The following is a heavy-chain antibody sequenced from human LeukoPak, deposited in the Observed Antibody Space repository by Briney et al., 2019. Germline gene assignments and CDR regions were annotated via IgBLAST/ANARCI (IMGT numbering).Heavy chain of an antibody. CDR2: TYYRSKWYT. J-gene: IGHJ2*01. D-gene: IGHD5-24*01. CDR3: ARERDGYNYVELWCFDL. V-gene: IGHV6-1*01. Sequence: QTLSLTCTISGDSVSSNSAAWNWISQSPSRGLEWLGRTYYRSKWYTDYAVSVKSRITINPDTSKNQFSLQLNSVTPEDTAVYYCARERDGYNYVELWCFDLWGRGTLVTVSS. CDR1: GDSVSSNSAA.